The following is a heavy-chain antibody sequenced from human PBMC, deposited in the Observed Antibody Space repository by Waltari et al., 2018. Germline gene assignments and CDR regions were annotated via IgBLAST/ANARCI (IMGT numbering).Heavy chain of an antibody. CDR3: ARGRGFYDNFGDVAFET. D-gene: IGHD3-22*01. J-gene: IGHJ3*02. V-gene: IGHV3-30*10. Sequence: QVQMVQSGGGVVQPGRYVKLSCAASGFTFRHFAMHGVRQAPGKGLEWLAVVSFDGDSNNHIDSLKGRINISRDNSKNTLFLQMNSLRPEDTATYYCARGRGFYDNFGDVAFETWGQGTLVIVSS. CDR1: GFTFRHFA. CDR2: VSFDGDSN.